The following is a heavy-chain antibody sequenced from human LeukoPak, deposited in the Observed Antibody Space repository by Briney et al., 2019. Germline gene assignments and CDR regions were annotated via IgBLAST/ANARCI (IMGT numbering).Heavy chain of an antibody. CDR2: ISAYNGNT. CDR1: GYTFTSYG. D-gene: IGHD3-22*01. J-gene: IGHJ4*02. V-gene: IGHV1-18*01. CDR3: ARVVYYYDSSGYLPYPDY. Sequence: ASVKVSCKASGYTFTSYGISWVRQAPGQGLEWMGWISAYNGNTNYAQKLQGRVTMTTDTSTSTAYMELRSLRSDDTAVYYCARVVYYYDSSGYLPYPDYWGQETLVTVSS.